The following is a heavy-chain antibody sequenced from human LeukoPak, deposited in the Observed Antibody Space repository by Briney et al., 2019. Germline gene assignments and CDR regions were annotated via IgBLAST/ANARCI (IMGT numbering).Heavy chain of an antibody. D-gene: IGHD3-22*01. CDR3: ARGGYYNDSSGYYGGQDYYGMDV. CDR2: ISYDGSNK. V-gene: IGHV3-30-3*01. CDR1: GFTFSSYA. Sequence: GGSLRLSCAASGFTFSSYAMHWVRQTPGKGLEWVAVISYDGSNKYYADSVKGRFTISRDNSKNTLYLQMNSLRAEDTAVYYCARGGYYNDSSGYYGGQDYYGMDVWGQGTTVTVSS. J-gene: IGHJ6*02.